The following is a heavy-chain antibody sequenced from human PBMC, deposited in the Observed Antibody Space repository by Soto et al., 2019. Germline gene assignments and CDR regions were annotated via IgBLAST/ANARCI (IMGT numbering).Heavy chain of an antibody. CDR3: ARILRYYDSSGYYYKAFDI. CDR2: IDWDDDK. CDR1: GFSLSTSGMC. Sequence: GSGPTLVNPTQTLTLTCTFSGFSLSTSGMCVSWIRQPPGKALEWLALIDWDDDKYYSTSLKTRLTISKDTSKNQVVLTMTNMDPVDTATYYCARILRYYDSSGYYYKAFDIWGQGTMVTV. D-gene: IGHD3-22*01. J-gene: IGHJ3*02. V-gene: IGHV2-70*01.